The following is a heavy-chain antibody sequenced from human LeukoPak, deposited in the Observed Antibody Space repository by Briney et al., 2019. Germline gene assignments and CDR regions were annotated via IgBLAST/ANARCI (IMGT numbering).Heavy chain of an antibody. CDR2: IIPILGIA. J-gene: IGHJ2*01. CDR3: ATGTEILTGLAGWYFDL. D-gene: IGHD3-9*01. Sequence: GASVKVSCKASGGTFSSYAISWVRQAPGQGLEWMGRIIPILGIANYAQKFQGRVTITADKSTSTAYMELSSLRFEDSAVYYCATGTEILTGLAGWYFDLWGRGSRVTVSS. CDR1: GGTFSSYA. V-gene: IGHV1-69*04.